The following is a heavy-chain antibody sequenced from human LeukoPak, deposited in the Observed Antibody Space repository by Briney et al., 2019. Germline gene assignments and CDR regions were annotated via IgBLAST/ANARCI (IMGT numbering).Heavy chain of an antibody. Sequence: GGSLRLSCAASGFTFDDYAMHWVRQAPGKGLEWVSGISWNSGSIGYADSVKGRFTISRDNAKNSLYLQMNSLRAEDTALYYCARRRRWAMGYYYYYYMDVWGKGTTVTVSS. CDR2: ISWNSGSI. CDR1: GFTFDDYA. D-gene: IGHD5-18*01. J-gene: IGHJ6*03. CDR3: ARRRRWAMGYYYYYYMDV. V-gene: IGHV3-9*01.